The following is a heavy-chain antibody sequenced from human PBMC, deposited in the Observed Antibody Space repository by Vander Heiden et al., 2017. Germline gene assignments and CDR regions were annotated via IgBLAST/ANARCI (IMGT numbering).Heavy chain of an antibody. J-gene: IGHJ4*02. D-gene: IGHD6-19*01. CDR2: ISSSSSYI. CDR3: ARLRYSSGWLDY. CDR1: GFTFSSYS. V-gene: IGHV3-21*01. Sequence: EVPLVESGGGLVKPGGSLSLSCAASGFTFSSYSMNWVRQAPGKGLEWVSSISSSSSYIYYADSVKGRFTISRDNAKNSLYLQMNSLRAEDTAVYYCARLRYSSGWLDYWGQGTLVTVSS.